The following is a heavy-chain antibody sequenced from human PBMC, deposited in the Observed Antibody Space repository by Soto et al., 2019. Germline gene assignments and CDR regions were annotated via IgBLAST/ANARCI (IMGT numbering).Heavy chain of an antibody. CDR3: ARATFYDIFTAYYSLFDY. CDR2: ISYSGST. D-gene: IGHD3-9*01. CDR1: GGSISSGGYY. V-gene: IGHV4-31*03. Sequence: QVQLQESGPGLVKPSQTLSLTCTVSGGSISSGGYYWSWIRQHPGKGLEWIGDISYSGSTYYNPSLKSRVTISVDTSENQLSLKLSAVTAADTAVYYCARATFYDIFTAYYSLFDYWGQGTLVTVSS. J-gene: IGHJ4*02.